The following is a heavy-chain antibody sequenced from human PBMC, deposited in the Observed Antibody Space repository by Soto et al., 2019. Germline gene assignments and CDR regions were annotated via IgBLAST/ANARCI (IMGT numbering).Heavy chain of an antibody. CDR3: TRFPRENPVTDFGY. Sequence: GGSLRLSCAASGFTFSGYAIHWVRQASGKGLEWVGRIRSKTNNYATVYAASVRGRFTISRDDSKNTAYLQINSLKTEDTAVYYCTRFPRENPVTDFGYWGQGTLVTVSS. CDR2: IRSKTNNYAT. CDR1: GFTFSGYA. J-gene: IGHJ4*02. V-gene: IGHV3-73*01. D-gene: IGHD2-21*02.